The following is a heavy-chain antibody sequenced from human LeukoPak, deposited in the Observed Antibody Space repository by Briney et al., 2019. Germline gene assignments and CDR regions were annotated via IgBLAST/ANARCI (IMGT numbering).Heavy chain of an antibody. CDR2: ISSSSSYI. CDR1: GFTFSSYW. J-gene: IGHJ4*02. CDR3: ARDFGDILTGYQKFDY. D-gene: IGHD3-9*01. V-gene: IGHV3-21*01. Sequence: GGSLRLSCAASGFTFSSYWMNWVRQAPGKGLEWVSSISSSSSYIYYADSVKGRFTISRDNAKNSLYLQMNSLRAEDTAVYYCARDFGDILTGYQKFDYWGQGTLVTVSS.